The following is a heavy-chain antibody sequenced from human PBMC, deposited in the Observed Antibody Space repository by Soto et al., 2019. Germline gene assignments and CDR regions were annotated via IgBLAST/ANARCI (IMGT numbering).Heavy chain of an antibody. D-gene: IGHD3-3*01. CDR2: ISGSGTST. J-gene: IGHJ4*02. CDR3: ARSLSALLPLGDFNY. V-gene: IGHV3-23*01. CDR1: GFTFSRYA. Sequence: SLRLSCAASGFTFSRYALNWVRQAPGKGLEWVAEISGSGTSTYYAPSVKGRFIISSDSSKNTFYLRMDSLRAEDTAMYYCARSLSALLPLGDFNYWGQGALVXV.